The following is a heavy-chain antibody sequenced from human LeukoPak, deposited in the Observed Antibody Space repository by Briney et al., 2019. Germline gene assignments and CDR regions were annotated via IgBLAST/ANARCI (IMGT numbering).Heavy chain of an antibody. CDR3: AKDPPKYCGGECSIFDY. V-gene: IGHV3-30*18. CDR1: GFTFSGYG. Sequence: GGSLRLSCAASGFTFSGYGMHSVRQAPGKGLEWVAVVSHDGSTKYYADSVKGRFSISRDNSKNTLYLQMNSLSAEDTAIYYCAKDPPKYCGGECSIFDYWGQGTLVTVSS. CDR2: VSHDGSTK. D-gene: IGHD2-21*01. J-gene: IGHJ4*02.